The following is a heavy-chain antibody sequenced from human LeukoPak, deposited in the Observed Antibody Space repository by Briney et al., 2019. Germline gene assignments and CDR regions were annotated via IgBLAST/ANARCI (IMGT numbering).Heavy chain of an antibody. Sequence: SETLSLTCTVSGGSISSSSYYWGWLRQPPGKGLEWIGRIYASGSTNYNPSLRSRVTMSVDTSKNQFSLKLSSVTAADTAVYYCARFDYGGTQYYFDYWGQGTLVTVSS. CDR1: GGSISSSSYY. CDR2: IYASGST. V-gene: IGHV4-39*07. J-gene: IGHJ4*02. D-gene: IGHD4-23*01. CDR3: ARFDYGGTQYYFDY.